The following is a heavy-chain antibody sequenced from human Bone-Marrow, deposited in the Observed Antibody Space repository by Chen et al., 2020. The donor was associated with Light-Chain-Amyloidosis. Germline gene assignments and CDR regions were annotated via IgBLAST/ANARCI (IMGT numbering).Heavy chain of an antibody. CDR1: GYTFPNYW. V-gene: IGHV5-51*01. CDR2: IYPYDSDA. Sequence: EVQLEQSGPEVKKTGESMKISCKGSGYTFPNYWIGWVRQMPGKGLEWRWVIYPYDSDARSSPSFEGQFTISADKSIPSAYLQWRSLKASDSAMYYCARRRDGYNFDYWGQGTLVTVSS. D-gene: IGHD5-12*01. CDR3: ARRRDGYNFDY. J-gene: IGHJ4*02.